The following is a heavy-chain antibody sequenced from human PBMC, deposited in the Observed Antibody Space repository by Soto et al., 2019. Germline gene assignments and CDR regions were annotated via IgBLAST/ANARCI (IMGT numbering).Heavy chain of an antibody. Sequence: GGSLRLSCAASGFTFSSYSMNWVRQAPGKGLEWVSSISSSSSYIYYADSVKGRFTISRDNAKNSLYLQMNSLRAEDTAVYYCARSGGVVAADYYYYGMDVWGQGTTVTVSS. CDR2: ISSSSSYI. D-gene: IGHD2-15*01. CDR3: ARSGGVVAADYYYYGMDV. J-gene: IGHJ6*02. CDR1: GFTFSSYS. V-gene: IGHV3-21*01.